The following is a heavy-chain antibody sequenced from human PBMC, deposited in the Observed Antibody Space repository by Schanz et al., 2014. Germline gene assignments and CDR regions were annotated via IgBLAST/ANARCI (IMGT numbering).Heavy chain of an antibody. D-gene: IGHD3-10*01. V-gene: IGHV3-48*01. Sequence: EVKLVESGGALVKPGGSLRLSCAASGFIFSRAWMSWVRQAPGRGLEWLSYIATSSSTRHYADSVKGRVTISRDNAKNSVSLQMRRLRVEDTAVYYCASGVHVSSLQKGLQFWGRGTLVIVSS. CDR2: IATSSSTR. CDR3: ASGVHVSSLQKGLQF. J-gene: IGHJ1*01. CDR1: GFIFSRAW.